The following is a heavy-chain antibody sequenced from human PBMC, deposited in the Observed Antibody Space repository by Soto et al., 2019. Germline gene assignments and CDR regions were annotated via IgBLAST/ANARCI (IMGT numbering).Heavy chain of an antibody. CDR2: IIPILGIA. Sequence: SVKVSCKASGGTFSSYTISWVRQAPGQGLEWMGRIIPILGIANYAQKFQGRVTITADKSTSTAYMELSSLRSEDTAVYYCARNSIRYCSSTSCPPGFDYWGQGTLVTVSS. J-gene: IGHJ4*02. CDR1: GGTFSSYT. D-gene: IGHD2-2*01. CDR3: ARNSIRYCSSTSCPPGFDY. V-gene: IGHV1-69*02.